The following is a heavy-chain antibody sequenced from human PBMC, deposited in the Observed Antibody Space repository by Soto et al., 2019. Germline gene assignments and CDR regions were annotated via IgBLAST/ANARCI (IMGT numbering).Heavy chain of an antibody. J-gene: IGHJ6*02. CDR2: VKQDGSER. CDR1: GFSFSGYW. Sequence: RGSLRLSCAASGFSFSGYWMSWVRQAPGKGLEWVANVKQDGSERYYVDSVKGRFTISRDNAKNSLYLQMNSLRAEDTAVYYCASESVVGAATIFYYYALDVWGQGTTVTVSS. CDR3: ASESVVGAATIFYYYALDV. V-gene: IGHV3-7*05. D-gene: IGHD5-12*01.